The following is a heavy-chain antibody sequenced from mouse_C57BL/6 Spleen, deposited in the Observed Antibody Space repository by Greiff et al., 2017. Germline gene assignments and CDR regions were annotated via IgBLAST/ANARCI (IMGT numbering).Heavy chain of an antibody. CDR2: ISDGGSYT. J-gene: IGHJ4*01. D-gene: IGHD1-1*01. CDR3: ARDRNGSSYEYAMDY. V-gene: IGHV5-4*01. Sequence: EVQLVESGGGLVKPGGSLKLSCAASGFTFSSYAMSWVRQTPEKRLEWVATISDGGSYTYYPDNVKGRFTISRDNAKNNLYLQMSHLKSEDTAMYYCARDRNGSSYEYAMDYWGQGTSVTVSS. CDR1: GFTFSSYA.